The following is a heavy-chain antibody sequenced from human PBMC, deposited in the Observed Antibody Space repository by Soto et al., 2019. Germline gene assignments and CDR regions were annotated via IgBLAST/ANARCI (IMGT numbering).Heavy chain of an antibody. CDR1: GFTFSSYA. CDR2: ISGSGGST. CDR3: AKFMRIAVPGRQGLFDY. D-gene: IGHD6-19*01. J-gene: IGHJ4*02. Sequence: GGSLRLSCAASGFTFSSYAMSWVRQAPGKGLEWVSAISGSGGSTYYADSVKGRFTISRDNSKNTLYLQMNSLRAEDTAVYYCAKFMRIAVPGRQGLFDYWGQGTLVTVSS. V-gene: IGHV3-23*01.